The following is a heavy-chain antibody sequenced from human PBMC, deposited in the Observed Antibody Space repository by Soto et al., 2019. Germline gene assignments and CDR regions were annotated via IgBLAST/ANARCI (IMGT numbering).Heavy chain of an antibody. CDR1: GFTFSSNA. J-gene: IGHJ4*02. D-gene: IGHD6-13*01. Sequence: GGSLRLSCAASGFTFSSNAMSWVRQAPGKGLEWISAISEGGGKTYYADSVKGRFTISRDNSKNTLDLQMNSLRAEDTALYYCAKSYSSNWYDYFDYWGQGTLVTVSS. CDR2: ISEGGGKT. V-gene: IGHV3-23*01. CDR3: AKSYSSNWYDYFDY.